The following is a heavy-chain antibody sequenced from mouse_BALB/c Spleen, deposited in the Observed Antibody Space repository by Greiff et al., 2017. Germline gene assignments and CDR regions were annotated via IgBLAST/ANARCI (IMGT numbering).Heavy chain of an antibody. CDR2: ISSGGSYT. J-gene: IGHJ2*01. D-gene: IGHD1-2*01. Sequence: EVMLVESGGGLVKPGGSLKLSCAASGFTFSSYAMSWVRQSPEKRLEWVAEISSGGSYTYYPDTVTGRFTISRDNAKNTLYLEMSSLRSEDTAMYYCARGDYYGRHYFDYWGQGTTLTVSS. V-gene: IGHV5-9-4*01. CDR1: GFTFSSYA. CDR3: ARGDYYGRHYFDY.